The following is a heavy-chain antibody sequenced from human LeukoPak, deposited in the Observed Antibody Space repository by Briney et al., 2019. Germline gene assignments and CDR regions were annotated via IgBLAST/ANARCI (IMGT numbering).Heavy chain of an antibody. Sequence: SETLSLTCTVSGGSISSGSYYWGWIRQPPGKGLEWIGSIYHSGSTYYNPSLKSRVTISVDTSKNQFSLKLSSVTAADTAVYYCARVIHYGGNPRGAFDIWGQGTMVTVSS. CDR3: ARVIHYGGNPRGAFDI. V-gene: IGHV4-39*07. CDR1: GGSISSGSYY. D-gene: IGHD4-23*01. CDR2: IYHSGST. J-gene: IGHJ3*02.